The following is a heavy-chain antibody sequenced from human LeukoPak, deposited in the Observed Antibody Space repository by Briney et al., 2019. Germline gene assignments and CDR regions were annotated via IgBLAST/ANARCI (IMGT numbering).Heavy chain of an antibody. V-gene: IGHV4-59*01. D-gene: IGHD3-22*01. CDR2: IYYSGST. CDR1: GGSISSYY. CDR3: ARVKVNWYFDL. Sequence: KPSETLSPTCTVSGGSISSYYWSWIRQPPGKGLEWIGYIYYSGSTNYNPSLKSRVTISVDTSKNQFSLKLSSVTAADTAVYYCARVKVNWYFDLWGRGTLVTVSS. J-gene: IGHJ2*01.